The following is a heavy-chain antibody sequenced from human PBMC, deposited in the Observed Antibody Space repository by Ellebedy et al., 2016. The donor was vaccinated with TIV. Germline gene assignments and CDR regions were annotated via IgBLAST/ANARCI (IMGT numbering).Heavy chain of an antibody. CDR2: INHSVGT. CDR1: GVSFSGSY. J-gene: IGHJ4*02. D-gene: IGHD2/OR15-2a*01. CDR3: ARGLGGGEYFDF. Sequence: MPSETLSLTCAAYGVSFSGSYWSWIRRPPGKGLEWIGEINHSVGTNSNPSLKSRFTISLDTSKNQFSLKLTSVSAADQADYFCARGLGGGEYFDFWGQGTPVTVSS. V-gene: IGHV4-34*01.